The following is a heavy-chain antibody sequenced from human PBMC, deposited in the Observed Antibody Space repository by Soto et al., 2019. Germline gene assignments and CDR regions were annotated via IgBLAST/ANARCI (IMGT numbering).Heavy chain of an antibody. CDR3: AKDWLPFDY. CDR1: GFTFNNYA. Sequence: PGGSLRLSCAGSGFTFNNYAMTWVRQAPGKGPEWVSAISGGGDTTYYADSVKGRFTISRDNSKNTLYLQMNSLRAEDTAVYYCAKDWLPFDYWGQGTLVTVSS. D-gene: IGHD5-18*01. CDR2: ISGGGDTT. J-gene: IGHJ4*02. V-gene: IGHV3-23*01.